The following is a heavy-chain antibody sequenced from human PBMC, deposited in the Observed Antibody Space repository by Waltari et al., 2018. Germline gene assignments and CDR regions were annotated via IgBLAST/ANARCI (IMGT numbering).Heavy chain of an antibody. V-gene: IGHV4-34*01. CDR3: ARQYWLPPTYYYYYGMDV. J-gene: IGHJ6*02. D-gene: IGHD2-15*01. CDR2: INHSGST. CDR1: GGSFSGYY. Sequence: QVQLQQWGAGLLKPSETLSLTCAVYGGSFSGYYWSWIRQPPGKGLEWIGEINHSGSTNYNPSLKSRVTISVDTSKNQFSLKLSAVTAADTAVYYCARQYWLPPTYYYYYGMDVWGQGTTVTVS.